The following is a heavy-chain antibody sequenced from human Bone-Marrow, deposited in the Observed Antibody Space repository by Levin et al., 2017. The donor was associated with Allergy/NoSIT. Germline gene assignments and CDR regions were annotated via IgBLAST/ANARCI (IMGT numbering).Heavy chain of an antibody. D-gene: IGHD2-21*02. CDR3: ARDLACGGDCYNHYDYGMDV. J-gene: IGHJ6*02. CDR2: IIPIFGTA. CDR1: GGTFSSYA. Sequence: AASVKVSCKASGGTFSSYAISWVRQAPGQGLEWMGGIIPIFGTANYAQKFQGRVTITADESTSTAYMELSSLRSEDTAVYYCARDLACGGDCYNHYDYGMDVWGQGTTVTVSS. V-gene: IGHV1-69*13.